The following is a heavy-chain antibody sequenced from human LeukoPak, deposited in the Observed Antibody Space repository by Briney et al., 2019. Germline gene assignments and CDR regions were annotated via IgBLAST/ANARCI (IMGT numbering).Heavy chain of an antibody. CDR1: GGSFSGYY. J-gene: IGHJ3*02. V-gene: IGHV4-34*01. D-gene: IGHD6-13*01. CDR3: ARPERGSSSWYLGFAFDI. Sequence: SETLSLTCAVYGGSFSGYYWSWIRQPPGKGLEWIGEINHIGSTNYNPTLKSRVTISVDTSKNKFSLKLSSVTAADTAVYYCARPERGSSSWYLGFAFDIWGQGTMVTVSS. CDR2: INHIGST.